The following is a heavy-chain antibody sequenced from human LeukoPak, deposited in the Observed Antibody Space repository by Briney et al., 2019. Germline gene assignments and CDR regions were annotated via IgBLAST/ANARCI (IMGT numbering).Heavy chain of an antibody. V-gene: IGHV3-23*01. D-gene: IGHD3-3*01. CDR3: AKVEGDTYYDFWSGYQYYFDY. CDR2: ISGSGGST. Sequence: GGSLRLSCAASGFTFSSYAMSWVRQAPGKGLEWVSAISGSGGSTYYADSVKGRFTISRDNSKNTLYLQMNSLRAEDTAVYYCAKVEGDTYYDFWSGYQYYFDYWGQGTLVTVSS. CDR1: GFTFSSYA. J-gene: IGHJ4*02.